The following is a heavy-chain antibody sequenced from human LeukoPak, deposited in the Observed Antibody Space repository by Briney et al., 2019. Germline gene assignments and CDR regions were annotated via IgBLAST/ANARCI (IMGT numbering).Heavy chain of an antibody. CDR3: ARDPLAWITIFGNDAFDI. D-gene: IGHD3-3*01. CDR2: IYTSGST. Sequence: SETLSLTCTVSGGSISSYYWSWIRQPAGKGLEWIGRIYTSGSTNYNPSLKSRVTMSVDTSKNQFSLKLSSVTAADTAVYYCARDPLAWITIFGNDAFDIWGQGTMVTVSS. J-gene: IGHJ3*02. V-gene: IGHV4-4*07. CDR1: GGSISSYY.